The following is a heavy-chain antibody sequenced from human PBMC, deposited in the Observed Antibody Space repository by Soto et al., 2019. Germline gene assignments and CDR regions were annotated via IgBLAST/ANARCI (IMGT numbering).Heavy chain of an antibody. J-gene: IGHJ4*02. CDR1: GFTFTSYA. CDR3: AKHDFWTLDNTGLDS. Sequence: EVQLLESGGGLVQPGGSLRLSCSASGFTFTSYAMSWVRQAPGKGLEWVSGISGSGGDTKSADSVKGRFTISRDNFKNMLYLQMNSLRAEDTAVYYCAKHDFWTLDNTGLDSWGQGTLVTVSS. V-gene: IGHV3-23*01. CDR2: ISGSGGDT. D-gene: IGHD3-3*01.